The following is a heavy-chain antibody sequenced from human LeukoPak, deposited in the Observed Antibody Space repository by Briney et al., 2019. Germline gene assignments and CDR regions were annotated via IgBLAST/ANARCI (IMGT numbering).Heavy chain of an antibody. V-gene: IGHV4-59*01. CDR3: ARLNSNYAAFDI. CDR1: GVSISSYY. CDR2: IYYSGST. J-gene: IGHJ3*02. D-gene: IGHD1-7*01. Sequence: PSETLSLTCTVSGVSISSYYRSWIRQPPGKGLEWIGYIYYSGSTNYNPSLKSRVTISVDTSKNQFSLKLSSVTAADTAVYYCARLNSNYAAFDIWGQGTMVTVSS.